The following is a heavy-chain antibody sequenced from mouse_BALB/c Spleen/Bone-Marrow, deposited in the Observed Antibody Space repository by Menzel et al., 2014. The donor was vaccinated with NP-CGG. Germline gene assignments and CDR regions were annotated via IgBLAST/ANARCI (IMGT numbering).Heavy chain of an antibody. J-gene: IGHJ1*01. CDR3: ARVIGTRCFDV. Sequence: EVKLLESGGGLVKPGGSLKLSCAASGFTFSDYAMSRVRQSPEKRLEWVAEISSGGSYTYYPDTVTGRFTISRDNAKNTLYLEMSSLKSEDTAIYYCARVIGTRCFDVWGAGTTVTVSS. D-gene: IGHD4-1*01. V-gene: IGHV5-9-4*01. CDR2: ISSGGSYT. CDR1: GFTFSDYA.